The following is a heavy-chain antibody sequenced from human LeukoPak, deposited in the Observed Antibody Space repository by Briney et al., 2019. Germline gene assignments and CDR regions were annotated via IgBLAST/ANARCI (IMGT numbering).Heavy chain of an antibody. J-gene: IGHJ5*02. CDR2: INPSGGST. D-gene: IGHD2-15*01. V-gene: IGHV1-46*01. CDR3: ARDGVVVAASSRWFDP. CDR1: GYTFTSYY. Sequence: ASVKVSCKASGYTFTSYYMHWVRQAPGQGLEWMGIINPSGGSTSYAQKFQGRVTMTRDTSTSTVYMEPSSLRSEDTAVYYCARDGVVVAASSRWFDPWGQGTLVTVSS.